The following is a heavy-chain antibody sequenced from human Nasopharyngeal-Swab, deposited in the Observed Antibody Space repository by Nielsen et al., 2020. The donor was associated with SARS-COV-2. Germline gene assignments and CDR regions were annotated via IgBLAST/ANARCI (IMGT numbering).Heavy chain of an antibody. Sequence: ASVKVSCKASGGTFSSYAISWVRQATGQGLEWMGWMNPNSGNTGYAQKFQGRVTMTRNTSISTAYMELSSLRSEDTAVYYCATFERYCSSTSCYDWGQGTLVTVSS. D-gene: IGHD2-2*01. CDR3: ATFERYCSSTSCYD. V-gene: IGHV1-8*02. J-gene: IGHJ4*02. CDR1: GGTFSSYA. CDR2: MNPNSGNT.